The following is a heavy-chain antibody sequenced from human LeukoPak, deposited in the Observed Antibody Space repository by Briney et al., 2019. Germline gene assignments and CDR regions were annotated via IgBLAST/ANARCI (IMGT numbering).Heavy chain of an antibody. Sequence: GGSLRLSCAASGFSFSTSWMTWVRQAPGKGLEWVANIKKDGSEIGYVDSVKGRCTISRDNAKSSLYLQMNSLRAEDTAIYYCARDRGDGGSLDYWGQGTLVIVSS. J-gene: IGHJ4*02. CDR2: IKKDGSEI. D-gene: IGHD1-26*01. CDR1: GFSFSTSW. V-gene: IGHV3-7*01. CDR3: ARDRGDGGSLDY.